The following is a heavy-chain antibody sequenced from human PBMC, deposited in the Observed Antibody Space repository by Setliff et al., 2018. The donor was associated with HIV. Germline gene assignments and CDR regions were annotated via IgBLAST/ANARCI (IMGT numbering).Heavy chain of an antibody. CDR1: GGSFRNYA. CDR3: AREEYDRDF. Sequence: SVKVSCKASGGSFRNYAISWVRQAPGQGLEWMGGIIPLLGTANYAQRFQGRVTIIADESTSTAHMELTSLRSEDTAVYYCAREEYDRDFWGQGTKVTVSS. J-gene: IGHJ3*01. D-gene: IGHD3-22*01. CDR2: IIPLLGTA. V-gene: IGHV1-69*13.